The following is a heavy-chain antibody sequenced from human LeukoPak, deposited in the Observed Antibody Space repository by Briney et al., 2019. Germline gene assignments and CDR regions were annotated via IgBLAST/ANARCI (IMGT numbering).Heavy chain of an antibody. Sequence: ASVKVSCKASGYTFTSYGISWVRQAPGQGLEWMGWINPNSGGTNYAQKFQGRVTMTRDTSISTAYMELSRLRSDDTAVYYCARDSSGWYVYWGQGTLVTVSS. J-gene: IGHJ4*02. CDR3: ARDSSGWYVY. V-gene: IGHV1-2*02. CDR2: INPNSGGT. D-gene: IGHD6-19*01. CDR1: GYTFTSYG.